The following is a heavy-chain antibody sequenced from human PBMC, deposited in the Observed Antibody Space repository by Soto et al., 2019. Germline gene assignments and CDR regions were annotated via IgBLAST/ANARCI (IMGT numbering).Heavy chain of an antibody. CDR3: AKDIEDIVVVVAATLLFAFDI. J-gene: IGHJ3*02. CDR2: IKSKTDGGTT. D-gene: IGHD2-15*01. CDR1: GFTFSNAW. V-gene: IGHV3-15*01. Sequence: GGSLRLSCAASGFTFSNAWMSWVRQAPGKGLEWVGRIKSKTDGGTTDYAAPVKGRFTISRDDSKNTLYLQMNSLRAEDTAVYYCAKDIEDIVVVVAATLLFAFDIWGQGTMVTVSS.